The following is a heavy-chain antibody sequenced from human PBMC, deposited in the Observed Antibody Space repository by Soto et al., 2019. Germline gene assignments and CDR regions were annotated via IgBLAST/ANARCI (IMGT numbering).Heavy chain of an antibody. J-gene: IGHJ4*02. D-gene: IGHD3-16*02. CDR1: GGSVNSSIYY. Sequence: SETLSLTCNVSGGSVNSSIYYWSWLRQPPGKGLEWIGFVYYSGSTNYNPSLKSRVTISIDTSKNQFSLKLTSVTAADTAVYYCARGDYVWGSYRHSPFHNWGQGTLVTVSS. CDR3: ARGDYVWGSYRHSPFHN. CDR2: VYYSGST. V-gene: IGHV4-61*01.